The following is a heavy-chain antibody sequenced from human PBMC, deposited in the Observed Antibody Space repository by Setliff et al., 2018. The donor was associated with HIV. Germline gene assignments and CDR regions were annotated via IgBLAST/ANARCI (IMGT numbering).Heavy chain of an antibody. Sequence: EASVKVSCKTSGYTFSDHNIHWVRQAPGQGLEWMGWINPKSGDTNYAQRFQGRVTMARDTSINTAYMGLSRLTSDDTAVYYCARGPNYYDRGSYYNFDYWGEGTLVTVSS. CDR3: ARGPNYYDRGSYYNFDY. CDR1: GYTFSDHN. CDR2: INPKSGDT. J-gene: IGHJ4*02. D-gene: IGHD3-22*01. V-gene: IGHV1-2*02.